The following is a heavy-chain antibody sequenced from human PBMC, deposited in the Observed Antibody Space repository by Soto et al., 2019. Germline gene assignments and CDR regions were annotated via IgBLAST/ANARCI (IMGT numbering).Heavy chain of an antibody. J-gene: IGHJ4*02. CDR2: IYPGGSI. CDR1: AGSISSSNW. CDR3: ASVDFDY. Sequence: SETLYPTCALSAGSISSSNWRKWFRQPPGKGLEWIGEIYPGGSINYNPSLKSRLTISVDKSKNQISLNLTSVTAADTAVYYCASVDFDYWGQGTLVTVSS. V-gene: IGHV4-4*02.